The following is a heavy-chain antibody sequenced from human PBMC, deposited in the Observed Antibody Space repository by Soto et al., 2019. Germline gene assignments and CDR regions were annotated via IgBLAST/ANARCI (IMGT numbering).Heavy chain of an antibody. J-gene: IGHJ6*02. D-gene: IGHD3-9*01. CDR1: GGSISSYY. V-gene: IGHV4-59*01. CDR2: IYYSGST. Sequence: SETLSLTCTVSGGSISSYYWSWIRQPPGKGLEWIGYIYYSGSTNYNPSLKSRVTISVDTSKNQFSLKLSSVTAADTAVYYCARAQYSIFGDYYYGMDVWGQGTTVTAP. CDR3: ARAQYSIFGDYYYGMDV.